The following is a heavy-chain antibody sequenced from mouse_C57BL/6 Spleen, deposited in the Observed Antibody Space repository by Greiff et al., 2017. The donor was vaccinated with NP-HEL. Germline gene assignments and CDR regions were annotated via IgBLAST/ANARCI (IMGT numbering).Heavy chain of an antibody. J-gene: IGHJ2*01. Sequence: QVQLQQPGTELVKPGASVKLSCKASGYTFTSYWMHWVKQRPGQGLEWIGNINPSNGGTNYHEKFKSKATLTVDKSSSTAYMQLSSLTSEDSAVYYWARGGGFITTVVSNFDYWGQGTTLTVSS. CDR1: GYTFTSYW. V-gene: IGHV1-53*01. CDR3: ARGGGFITTVVSNFDY. D-gene: IGHD1-1*01. CDR2: INPSNGGT.